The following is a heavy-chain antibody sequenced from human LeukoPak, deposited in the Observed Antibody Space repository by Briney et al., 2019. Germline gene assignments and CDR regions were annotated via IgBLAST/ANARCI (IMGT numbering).Heavy chain of an antibody. CDR1: GYTFTSYG. J-gene: IGHJ4*02. CDR3: ARDSYYDYVWGSYRYDWYFDY. D-gene: IGHD3-16*02. CDR2: ISAYNGNT. V-gene: IGHV1-18*01. Sequence: ASVKVSCKASGYTFTSYGISWVRQAPGQGLEWMGWISAYNGNTNYAQKLQGRVTMTTDTSTSTAYMELRSLRSDDTAVYYCARDSYYDYVWGSYRYDWYFDYWGQGTLVTVSS.